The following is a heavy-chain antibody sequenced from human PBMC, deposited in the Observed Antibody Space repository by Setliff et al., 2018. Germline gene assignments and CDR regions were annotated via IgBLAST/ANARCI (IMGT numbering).Heavy chain of an antibody. D-gene: IGHD3-3*01. V-gene: IGHV1-2*04. J-gene: IGHJ4*02. CDR1: GYTFTGYY. CDR2: INPNSGGT. CDR3: ARGRDFWSGYLVY. Sequence: ASVKVSCKASGYTFTGYYMHWVRQAPGQGLEWMGWINPNSGGTNYAQKFQGWVTMTRDTSISTAYMELSRLRSEDTAVYYCARGRDFWSGYLVYWGQGTLVTVSS.